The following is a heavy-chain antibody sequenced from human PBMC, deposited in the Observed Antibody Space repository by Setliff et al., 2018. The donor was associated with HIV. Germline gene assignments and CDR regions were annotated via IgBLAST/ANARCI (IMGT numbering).Heavy chain of an antibody. D-gene: IGHD2-21*01. CDR1: GYTFRTYG. V-gene: IGHV1-18*01. J-gene: IGHJ6*03. CDR3: ARVKVLIATFYYMDV. CDR2: ISAYNGNT. Sequence: GASVKVSCKGSGYTFRTYGISWVRQAPGQGLEWMGWISAYNGNTNYAQKLQGRVTMTTDTSTSTAYMELRSLRSDDTAVYYCARVKVLIATFYYMDVWGKGTTVTVSS.